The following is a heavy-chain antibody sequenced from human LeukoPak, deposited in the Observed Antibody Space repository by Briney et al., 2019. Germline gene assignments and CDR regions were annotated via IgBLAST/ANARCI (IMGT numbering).Heavy chain of an antibody. D-gene: IGHD2-2*01. CDR2: IYPGDSDT. Sequence: GESREISCRGSGYSFTTYWIGWVLQMPGKGLEWMGIIYPGDSDTRYSPSFQGQVTMSADKSINTAYLQWSSLKASDTAMYYCARRQGCSSTSCPPDSWGEGTLVTVSS. CDR3: ARRQGCSSTSCPPDS. CDR1: GYSFTTYW. V-gene: IGHV5-51*01. J-gene: IGHJ4*02.